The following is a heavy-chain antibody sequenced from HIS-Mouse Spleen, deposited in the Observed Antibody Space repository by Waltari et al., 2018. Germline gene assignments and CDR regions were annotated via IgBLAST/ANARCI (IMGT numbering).Heavy chain of an antibody. Sequence: QVQLVESGGGVVQPGRSLRLSCAASGFTFSSYAMHWVRQAPGKGLEWVAVISYDGSKKYYADSVKGRFTISRDNSKNTLYLQMNSLRAEDTAVYYCAREYSSSWYYYYGMDVWGQGTTVTVSS. J-gene: IGHJ6*02. CDR3: AREYSSSWYYYYGMDV. CDR1: GFTFSSYA. CDR2: ISYDGSKK. D-gene: IGHD6-13*01. V-gene: IGHV3-30-3*01.